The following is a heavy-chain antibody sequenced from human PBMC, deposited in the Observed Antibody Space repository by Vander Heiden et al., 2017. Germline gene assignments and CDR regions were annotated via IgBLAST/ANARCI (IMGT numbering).Heavy chain of an antibody. V-gene: IGHV3-30*18. CDR1: GFAFSCYG. Sequence: QVQLVESGVGVVQPGRSLRLSCAAPGFAFSCYGMHWVRQAPGKGLEWVAVISYDGSNKYYADSVKGRFTISRDNSKNTLYLQMNSLRAEDTAVYYCAKDQGAWAYFDYWGQGTLVTVSS. CDR3: AKDQGAWAYFDY. J-gene: IGHJ4*02. CDR2: ISYDGSNK.